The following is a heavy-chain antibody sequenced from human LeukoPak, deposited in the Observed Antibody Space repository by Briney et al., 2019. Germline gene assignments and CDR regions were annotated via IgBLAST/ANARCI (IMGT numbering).Heavy chain of an antibody. CDR3: ARDNGRNWFDP. CDR1: GDSISSSRHY. D-gene: IGHD2-8*01. CDR2: VYYSGNT. Sequence: SETLSLTCTVSGDSISSSRHYWGWIRQPPGKGLEWIGSVYYSGNTHYKSSLKSRVTISVDTTKNQFSLTVSSVTAADTAVYFCARDNGRNWFDPWGQGTLVTVSS. V-gene: IGHV4-39*07. J-gene: IGHJ5*02.